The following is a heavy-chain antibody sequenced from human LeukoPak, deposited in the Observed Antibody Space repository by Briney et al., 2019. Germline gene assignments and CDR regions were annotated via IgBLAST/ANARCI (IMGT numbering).Heavy chain of an antibody. J-gene: IGHJ3*02. CDR3: ARGLWFAVPGAFDI. CDR1: GDSISTYY. D-gene: IGHD3-10*01. V-gene: IGHV4-59*01. CDR2: IYYSGIT. Sequence: SETLSLTCTVSGDSISTYYWSWIRQPPGKRLEWIGYIYYSGITNYNPSLKSRVTISVDTSKNQFSLKLSSVTAADTAVYYCARGLWFAVPGAFDIWGRGTMVTVSS.